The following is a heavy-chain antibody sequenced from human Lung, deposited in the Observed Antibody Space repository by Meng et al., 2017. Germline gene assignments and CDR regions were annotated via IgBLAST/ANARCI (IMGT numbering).Heavy chain of an antibody. CDR3: ARGPTTMAHDFDY. J-gene: IGHJ4*02. CDR2: IHHSGST. CDR1: CGSFSDYY. Sequence: QGQLQQWGAGMLKPSATLSLTCVVSCGSFSDYYWSWVRQPPGKGLEWIGEIHHSGSTNYNPSLESRATISVDTSQNNLSLKLSSVTAADSAVYYCARGPTTMAHDFDYWGQGTLVTVSS. V-gene: IGHV4-34*01. D-gene: IGHD4-11*01.